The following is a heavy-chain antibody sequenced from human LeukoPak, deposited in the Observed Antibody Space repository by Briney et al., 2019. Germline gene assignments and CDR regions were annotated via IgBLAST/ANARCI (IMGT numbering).Heavy chain of an antibody. Sequence: ASVKVSCKASGYTFTSYGISWVRQAPGQGLEWMGWISAYNGNTNYAQKLQGRVTMTRDMSTSTVYMQLSSLRSEDTAVYYCARDHQCGDYDGTFDYWGQGTLVTVSS. CDR1: GYTFTSYG. D-gene: IGHD4-17*01. CDR2: ISAYNGNT. J-gene: IGHJ4*02. CDR3: ARDHQCGDYDGTFDY. V-gene: IGHV1-18*01.